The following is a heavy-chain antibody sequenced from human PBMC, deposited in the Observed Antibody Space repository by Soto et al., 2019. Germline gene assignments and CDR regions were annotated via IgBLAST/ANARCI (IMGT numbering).Heavy chain of an antibody. V-gene: IGHV3-74*01. CDR1: GFTFSSYW. CDR2: INSDGSST. Sequence: GGSLILSCAASGFTFSSYWMHWVRQAPGKGLVWVSRINSDGSSTSYADSVKGRFTISRDNAKNTLYLQMNSLRAEDTAVYYCARAPNWNDPIDYWGQGTLVTVSS. D-gene: IGHD1-20*01. J-gene: IGHJ4*02. CDR3: ARAPNWNDPIDY.